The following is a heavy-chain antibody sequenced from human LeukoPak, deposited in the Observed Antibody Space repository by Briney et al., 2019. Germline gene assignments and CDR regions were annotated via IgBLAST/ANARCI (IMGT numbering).Heavy chain of an antibody. CDR1: GFTFRNAW. J-gene: IGHJ4*02. CDR2: AGQTNSGGIT. D-gene: IGHD3-16*01. V-gene: IGHV3-15*04. CDR3: ATGFTASTHDGY. Sequence: GGSLRLSCVASGFTFRNAWMTWVRQAPGKGLEWVGRAGQTNSGGITEYAAPVKGRFTISRDDSTSTLYLQMSSLKTEDTGVYYCATGFTASTHDGYWGQGTLVTVSA.